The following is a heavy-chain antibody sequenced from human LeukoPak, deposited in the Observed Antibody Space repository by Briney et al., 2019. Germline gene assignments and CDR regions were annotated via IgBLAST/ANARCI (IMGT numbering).Heavy chain of an antibody. CDR2: IDPSGGST. J-gene: IGHJ3*02. CDR1: GYTFTTYY. V-gene: IGHV1-46*01. CDR3: VRLSQQTFDI. Sequence: ASVKVSCKASGYTFTTYYMHWVRQAPGQGLEWMGIIDPSGGSTSYPQKFQGRVTMTRDTSTSTVYMELSSLRSDDTAVYYCVRLSQQTFDIWGQGTLVTVSS.